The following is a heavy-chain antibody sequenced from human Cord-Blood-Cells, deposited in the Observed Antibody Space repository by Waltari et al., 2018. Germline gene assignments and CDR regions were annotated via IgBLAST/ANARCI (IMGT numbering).Heavy chain of an antibody. V-gene: IGHV1-69*01. Sequence: QVQLVQSGAEVKKPGSSVKVSCQASGGTFSSYAISWVRQAPGQGLEWMGGIIPIFGTANYAQKFQGRVTITADESTSTAYMELSSLRSEDTAVYYCARVGGYCSSTSCIMGAFDIWGQGTMVTVSS. J-gene: IGHJ3*02. CDR3: ARVGGYCSSTSCIMGAFDI. D-gene: IGHD2-2*01. CDR1: GGTFSSYA. CDR2: IIPIFGTA.